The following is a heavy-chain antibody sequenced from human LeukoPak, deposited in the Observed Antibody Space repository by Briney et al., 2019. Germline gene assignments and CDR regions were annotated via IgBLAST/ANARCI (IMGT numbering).Heavy chain of an antibody. Sequence: SCKASGGTFSSYAISWVRQAPGKGLEWVAVISYDGSNKYYADSVKGRFTISRDNSKNTLYLQMNSLRAEDTAVYYCARSDFSGASGSYDYWGQGTLVTVSS. CDR1: GGTFSSYA. V-gene: IGHV3-30-3*01. CDR2: ISYDGSNK. CDR3: ARSDFSGASGSYDY. D-gene: IGHD1-26*01. J-gene: IGHJ4*02.